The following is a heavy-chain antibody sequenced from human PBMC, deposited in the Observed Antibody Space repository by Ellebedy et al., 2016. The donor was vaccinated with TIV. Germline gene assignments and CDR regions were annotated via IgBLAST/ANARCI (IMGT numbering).Heavy chain of an antibody. CDR1: GFTLNNFA. V-gene: IGHV3-23*01. Sequence: GGSLRLXCAASGFTLNNFAMSWARQAPGKGLEWVSLISGSHSLTYYADSVKDRFTISRDNSKNILYLHMTSVRVEDTAVYYCARVAVTGLAVDYWGQGNLVTVSS. D-gene: IGHD6-19*01. J-gene: IGHJ4*02. CDR2: ISGSHSLT. CDR3: ARVAVTGLAVDY.